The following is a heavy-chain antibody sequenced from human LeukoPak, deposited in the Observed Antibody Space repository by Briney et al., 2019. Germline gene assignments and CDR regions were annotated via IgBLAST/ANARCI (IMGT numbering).Heavy chain of an antibody. CDR2: INPNSGGT. CDR1: GYTFTGYY. Sequence: GASVKVSCKASGYTFTGYYMHWGRQAPGQGLEWMGWINPNSGGTNYAQKFQGRVTMTRDTSISTAYMEMSRLRSDDTAVYYCARALPIKSSTVINPYWGQGTLVTVSS. J-gene: IGHJ4*02. CDR3: ARALPIKSSTVINPY. V-gene: IGHV1-2*02. D-gene: IGHD4-17*01.